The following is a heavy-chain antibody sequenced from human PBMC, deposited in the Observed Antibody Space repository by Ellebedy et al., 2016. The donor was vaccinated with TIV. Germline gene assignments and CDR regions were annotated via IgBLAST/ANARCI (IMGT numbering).Heavy chain of an antibody. D-gene: IGHD2-21*01. V-gene: IGHV1-18*01. J-gene: IGHJ4*02. CDR3: ATRGDSVDY. Sequence: ASVKVSCXASGYTFTSYGISWVRQAPGQGLEWMGWISAYNGDTNFARKLQGRVTMTTDTSTSTAYMELRSLRSDDTAVYYCATRGDSVDYWGQGTLVTVSS. CDR2: ISAYNGDT. CDR1: GYTFTSYG.